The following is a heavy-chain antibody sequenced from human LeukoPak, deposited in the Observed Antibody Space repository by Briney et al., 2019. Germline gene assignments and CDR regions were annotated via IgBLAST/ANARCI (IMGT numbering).Heavy chain of an antibody. Sequence: GGSLRLSCAASGFTFDDYAMHWVRQAPGKGLEWVSGISWNSGSIGYADSVKGRFTISRDNAKNSLYLQMNSLRAEDTALYYCGKDIGRRLDIFDYWGQGTLVTVSS. CDR1: GFTFDDYA. J-gene: IGHJ4*02. CDR2: ISWNSGSI. CDR3: GKDIGRRLDIFDY. D-gene: IGHD2-2*03. V-gene: IGHV3-9*01.